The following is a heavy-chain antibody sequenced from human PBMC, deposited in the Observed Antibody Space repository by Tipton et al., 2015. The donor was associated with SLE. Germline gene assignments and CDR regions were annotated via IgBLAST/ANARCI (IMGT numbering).Heavy chain of an antibody. J-gene: IGHJ6*03. Sequence: SLRLSCSASGFTFGDYTMRWVRQAPGKGLEWVSFITSKAYDATTEYAASVKGRFSISRDDFRSVVYLQMNSLKIEDTAVYYCVRDAVAGVHSYYYMDVWGKGTTVTVSS. CDR1: GFTFGDYT. V-gene: IGHV3-49*04. D-gene: IGHD6-19*01. CDR2: ITSKAYDATT. CDR3: VRDAVAGVHSYYYMDV.